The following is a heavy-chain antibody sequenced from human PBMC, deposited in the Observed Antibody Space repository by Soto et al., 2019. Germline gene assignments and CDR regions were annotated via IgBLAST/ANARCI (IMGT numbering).Heavy chain of an antibody. D-gene: IGHD6-25*01. CDR3: AQTLGLAAAGPGRFDL. Sequence: QVQLVQSGAEVKKPGSSVKVSCKTSGGTFRSYAIRWVRQAPGQGLERMGGIIPLFGSANYAQKFQGRVTITATASTSTAYMELSSLRSEDTAVYYCAQTLGLAAAGPGRFDLWGRGTLVTVSS. CDR1: GGTFRSYA. J-gene: IGHJ2*01. V-gene: IGHV1-69*13. CDR2: IIPLFGSA.